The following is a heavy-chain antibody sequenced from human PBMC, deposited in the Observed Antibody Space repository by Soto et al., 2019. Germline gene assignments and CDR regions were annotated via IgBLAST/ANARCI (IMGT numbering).Heavy chain of an antibody. D-gene: IGHD1-26*01. J-gene: IGHJ4*02. CDR1: GGSISSGIYY. CDR3: ARVARGRVVGATPPCFDY. V-gene: IGHV4-31*03. Sequence: PSETLSLTCTFSGGSISSGIYYWSWIRQDPGTGLEWIGHIYYSGSTYYNPSLKSRVSISVDTSKNQFSLKLTSVTAADTAVYYCARVARGRVVGATPPCFDYWGQGTLVTVSS. CDR2: IYYSGST.